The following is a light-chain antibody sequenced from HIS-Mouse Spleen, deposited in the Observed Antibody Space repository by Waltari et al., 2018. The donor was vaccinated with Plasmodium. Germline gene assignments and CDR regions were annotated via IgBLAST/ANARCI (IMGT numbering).Light chain of an antibody. V-gene: IGLV2-14*01. CDR1: SSDVGGYNY. Sequence: QSALTQPASVSGSPGQSITISCTGTSSDVGGYNYVSWYQQHPGKAPKLIIYEVSNRPPGVSTRCSGSKSGNTASLTISGLQAEDEADYYCSSYTSSSTLDVFGTGTKVTVL. CDR2: EVS. J-gene: IGLJ1*01. CDR3: SSYTSSSTLDV.